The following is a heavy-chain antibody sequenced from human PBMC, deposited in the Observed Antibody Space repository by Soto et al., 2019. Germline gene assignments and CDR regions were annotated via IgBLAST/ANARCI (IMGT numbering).Heavy chain of an antibody. D-gene: IGHD5-12*01. V-gene: IGHV6-1*01. J-gene: IGHJ4*02. CDR3: ARGWLRSYFDY. Sequence: QAPLQQSGPGLVKPSQTLSLTCAISGDSVSMNSAAWNWIRQSPWRGLEWLGRTYYTSKWSNDYAVSVKSRITINTDTSKNQFSLQLNSVTPEDTAVYYCARGWLRSYFDYWGQGALVTVSS. CDR1: GDSVSMNSAA. CDR2: TYYTSKWSN.